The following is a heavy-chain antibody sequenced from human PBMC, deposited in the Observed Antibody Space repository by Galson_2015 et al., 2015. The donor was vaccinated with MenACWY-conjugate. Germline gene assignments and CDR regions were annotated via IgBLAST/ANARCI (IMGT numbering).Heavy chain of an antibody. CDR3: TRDRGYCTGGRCYRYFDF. Sequence: SLRLSCAASGFTFTIYSLSWVRQAPGKGLEWISYMSNGGEIIYYADSVRGRFTISRDNTKNSVYLQMHSLRAEDTSVYYCTRDRGYCTGGRCYRYFDFWGQGTLVTVSS. J-gene: IGHJ4*02. D-gene: IGHD2-15*01. CDR2: MSNGGEII. CDR1: GFTFTIYS. V-gene: IGHV3-48*04.